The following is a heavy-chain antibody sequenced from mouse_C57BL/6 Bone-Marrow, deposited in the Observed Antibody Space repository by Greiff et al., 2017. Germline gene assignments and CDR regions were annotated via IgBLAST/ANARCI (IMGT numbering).Heavy chain of an antibody. CDR1: GYTFTGYG. CDR3: ARGAPDAMDY. CDR2: IYPRSGNT. J-gene: IGHJ4*01. Sequence: VQLQQSGAELARPGASVKLSCKASGYTFTGYGISWVKQRTGQGLEWIGEIYPRSGNTYYNEKFKGKATLTADKSSSTAYMELRSLTSEDSAVYFCARGAPDAMDYWGQGTSVTVSS. V-gene: IGHV1-81*01. D-gene: IGHD3-1*01.